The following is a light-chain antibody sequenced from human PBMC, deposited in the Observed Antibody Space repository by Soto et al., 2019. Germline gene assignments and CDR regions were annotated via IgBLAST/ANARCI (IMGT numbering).Light chain of an antibody. CDR2: GNS. J-gene: IGLJ2*01. CDR3: QSYDSGPL. Sequence: QSVLTQPPSVSGAPGQRVTISCTGSSSNIGAGYDVHWYQQLPGAAPKLLIYGNSNRPSGVPDRFSGSKSDTSASLAITGLQAEDEADYYCQSYDSGPLFGGGTKLTV. CDR1: SSNIGAGYD. V-gene: IGLV1-40*01.